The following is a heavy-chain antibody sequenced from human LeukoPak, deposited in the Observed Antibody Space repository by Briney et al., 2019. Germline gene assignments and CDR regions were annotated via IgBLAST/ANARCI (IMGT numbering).Heavy chain of an antibody. CDR2: INHSGST. Sequence: SETLSLTCAVYGGSFSGYYWSWIRQPPGKGLEWIGEINHSGSTNYNPSLKSRVTISVDTSKNQFSLKLSSVTAADMAVYYCARDGAARGSGSFGDWGQGTLVTVSS. J-gene: IGHJ4*02. CDR1: GGSFSGYY. CDR3: ARDGAARGSGSFGD. D-gene: IGHD3-10*01. V-gene: IGHV4-34*01.